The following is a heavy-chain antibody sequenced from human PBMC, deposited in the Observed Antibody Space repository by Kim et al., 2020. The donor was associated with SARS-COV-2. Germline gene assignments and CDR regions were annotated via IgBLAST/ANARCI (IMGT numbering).Heavy chain of an antibody. CDR1: GGSISSYY. V-gene: IGHV4-59*13. Sequence: SETLSLTCTVSGGSISSYYWSWIRQPPGKGLEWIGYIYYSGSTNYNPSLKSRVTISVDTSKNQFSLKLSSVTAADTAVYYCARASLPTEYYYGSWDLNWFDPWGQGTPVTVSS. CDR2: IYYSGST. D-gene: IGHD3-10*01. J-gene: IGHJ5*02. CDR3: ARASLPTEYYYGSWDLNWFDP.